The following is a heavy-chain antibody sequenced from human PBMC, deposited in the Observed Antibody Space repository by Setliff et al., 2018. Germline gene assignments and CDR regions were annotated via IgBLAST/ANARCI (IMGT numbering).Heavy chain of an antibody. V-gene: IGHV3-21*01. J-gene: IGHJ3*01. CDR1: GFNFRNYN. CDR3: VKDETDAVVPRTARAFDL. D-gene: IGHD2-15*01. Sequence: GSLRLSCAASGFNFRNYNMHWVRQAPGKGLEWVSSISFSSSSISYASSVKGRFTISRDSAKNSLFLQMKSLRAEDTAVYYCVKDETDAVVPRTARAFDLWGQGTMVTVSS. CDR2: ISFSSSSI.